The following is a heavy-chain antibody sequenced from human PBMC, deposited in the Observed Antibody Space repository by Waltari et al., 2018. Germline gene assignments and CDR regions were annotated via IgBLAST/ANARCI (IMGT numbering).Heavy chain of an antibody. J-gene: IGHJ4*02. CDR1: GGSISSHY. D-gene: IGHD3-3*01. CDR2: IYYSGST. V-gene: IGHV4-59*11. CDR3: ARVRGPEAKGVVPYYFDY. Sequence: QVQLQESGPGLVKPSETLFLTCTVSGGSISSHYWSWIRQPPGKGLEWIGYIYYSGSTNYNPSLKSRVTISVDTSKNQFSLKLSSVTAADTAVYYCARVRGPEAKGVVPYYFDYWGQGTLVTVSS.